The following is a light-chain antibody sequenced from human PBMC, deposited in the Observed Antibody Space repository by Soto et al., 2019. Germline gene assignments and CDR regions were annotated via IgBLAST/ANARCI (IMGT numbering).Light chain of an antibody. Sequence: QSVLTQPPSVSGSPGQSVTISCTGTSTDFVGYNRVSWYQQPPGTAPKLMIYEVSKRPSGVPDRFSGSKSGTSATLVITGLQTGDEADYYCGTWDDRLDGNYVFGTGTKLTVL. J-gene: IGLJ1*01. V-gene: IGLV2-18*02. CDR3: GTWDDRLDGNYV. CDR1: STDFVGYNR. CDR2: EVS.